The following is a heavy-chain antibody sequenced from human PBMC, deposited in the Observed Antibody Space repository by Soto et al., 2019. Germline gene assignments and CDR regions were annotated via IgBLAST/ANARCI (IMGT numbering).Heavy chain of an antibody. CDR2: IDHSGST. J-gene: IGHJ6*02. Sequence: LETLSLTCAVSGGSFSAYYWTWIRQPPGRGLEWIGEIDHSGSTNYNPSLEGRVTMSIDTAKNRFSLNVTSVTAADTAVYYCVRGLRYSGMDVWGQGTTVTVSS. CDR1: GGSFSAYY. V-gene: IGHV4-34*01. CDR3: VRGLRYSGMDV. D-gene: IGHD2-15*01.